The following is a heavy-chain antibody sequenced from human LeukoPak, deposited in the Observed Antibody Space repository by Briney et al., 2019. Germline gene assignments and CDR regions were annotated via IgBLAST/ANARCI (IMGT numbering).Heavy chain of an antibody. Sequence: PGGSLRLSCAASGFTFSSYGMHWVRQAPGKGLEWVAVIWYDGSNKYYADSVKGRFTISRDNSKNTLYLQMNSLRAEDTAVYHCAKAQYYYDSSGYYSDYWGQGTLVTVSS. CDR2: IWYDGSNK. CDR1: GFTFSSYG. CDR3: AKAQYYYDSSGYYSDY. J-gene: IGHJ4*02. D-gene: IGHD3-22*01. V-gene: IGHV3-33*06.